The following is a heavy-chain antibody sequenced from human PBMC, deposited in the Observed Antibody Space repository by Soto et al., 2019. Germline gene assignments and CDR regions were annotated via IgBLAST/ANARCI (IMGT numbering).Heavy chain of an antibody. V-gene: IGHV3-48*02. Sequence: GGSLRLSCAASGFTFSSYSMNWVRQAPGKGLEWVSYISSSSSTIYYADSVKGRFTISRDNAKNSLYLQMNSLRDEDTAVYYCARAYYDILTGYYSYGMDVWGQGTTVTVSS. J-gene: IGHJ6*02. CDR3: ARAYYDILTGYYSYGMDV. CDR1: GFTFSSYS. CDR2: ISSSSSTI. D-gene: IGHD3-9*01.